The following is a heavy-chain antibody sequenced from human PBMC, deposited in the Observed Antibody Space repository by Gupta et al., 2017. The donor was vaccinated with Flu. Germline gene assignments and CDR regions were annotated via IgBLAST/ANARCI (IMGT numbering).Heavy chain of an antibody. V-gene: IGHV3-21*01. D-gene: IGHD1-26*01. CDR1: TSSSYS. CDR3: ARAWDVKNSNDY. Sequence: TSSSYSMNLVRQAPGKGLEWVSFISSSSSYIYYADSLKGRFTISRDNAKNSLYLQMDSLRAEDSAVYYCARAWDVKNSNDYWGQGTLVTVSS. CDR2: ISSSSSYI. J-gene: IGHJ4*02.